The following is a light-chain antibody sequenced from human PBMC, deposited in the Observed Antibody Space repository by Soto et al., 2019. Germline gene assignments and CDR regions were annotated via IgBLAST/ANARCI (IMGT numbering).Light chain of an antibody. Sequence: DIQLTQSPYFLSASVGDRVTITCRASQGISSYLAWYQQNPGKAPKLLIYAASTLHSGVPSRFSGSGSATEFALSISSLQPEDVATYSCQQLNSYPYTFGQGTKLEIK. CDR3: QQLNSYPYT. V-gene: IGKV1-9*01. J-gene: IGKJ2*01. CDR1: QGISSY. CDR2: AAS.